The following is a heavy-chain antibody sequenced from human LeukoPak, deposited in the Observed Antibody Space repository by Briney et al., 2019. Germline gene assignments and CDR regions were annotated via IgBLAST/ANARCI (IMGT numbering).Heavy chain of an antibody. D-gene: IGHD6-13*01. J-gene: IGHJ4*02. CDR2: INWNGGST. V-gene: IGHV3-20*04. CDR3: ARRVGSSWYGGQTFDY. CDR1: GGSISSHY. Sequence: PSETLSLTCTVSGGSISSHYWSWVRQAPGKGLEWVSGINWNGGSTGYADSVKGRFTISRDNAKNSLYLQMNSLRAEDTALYYCARRVGSSWYGGQTFDYWGQGTLVTVSS.